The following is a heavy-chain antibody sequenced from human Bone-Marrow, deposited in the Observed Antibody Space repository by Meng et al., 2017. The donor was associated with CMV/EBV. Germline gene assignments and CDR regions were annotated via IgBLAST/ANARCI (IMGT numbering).Heavy chain of an antibody. Sequence: SETLSLTCPVSGGSITTFYWNWIRQPPRKGLEWIGNVYYTGSTNYNPSLKSRVTIPLDTSKNQLSLKLNSLTTADTALYFCARGRSCVNGVCYDDHNYFGPWGQGTLVTVSS. J-gene: IGHJ5*02. CDR1: GGSITTFY. D-gene: IGHD2-8*01. V-gene: IGHV4-59*01. CDR3: ARGRSCVNGVCYDDHNYFGP. CDR2: VYYTGST.